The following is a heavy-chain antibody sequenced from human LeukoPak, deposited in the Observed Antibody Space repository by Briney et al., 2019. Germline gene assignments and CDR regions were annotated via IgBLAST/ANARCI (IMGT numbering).Heavy chain of an antibody. V-gene: IGHV4-39*01. CDR3: ARISLIGGIIPPFDY. CDR1: GASISKSDYY. Sequence: SETLSLTCTVSGASISKSDYYWGWIRQPPGKGLEWIATIYYSGSTYYNPSLKSRVIISVDTSKSQFSLQLSSVTATDTAVYYCARISLIGGIIPPFDYWGQGTLVTVSS. J-gene: IGHJ4*02. CDR2: IYYSGST. D-gene: IGHD3-10*01.